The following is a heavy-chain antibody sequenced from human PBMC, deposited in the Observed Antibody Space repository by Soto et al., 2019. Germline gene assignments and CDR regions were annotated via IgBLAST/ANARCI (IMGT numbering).Heavy chain of an antibody. Sequence: WGSLRLSCAASGFTFSSYSMNWVRQAPGKGLEWVSYISSSSSTIYYADSVKGRFTISRDNAKNSLYLQMNSLRDEDTAVYYCARDKASLTMVRGVIIDYGMDVWGQGTTVTVSS. D-gene: IGHD3-10*01. J-gene: IGHJ6*02. CDR3: ARDKASLTMVRGVIIDYGMDV. CDR1: GFTFSSYS. V-gene: IGHV3-48*02. CDR2: ISSSSSTI.